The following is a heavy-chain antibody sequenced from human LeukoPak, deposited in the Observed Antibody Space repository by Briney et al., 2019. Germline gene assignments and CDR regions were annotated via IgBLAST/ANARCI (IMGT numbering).Heavy chain of an antibody. CDR3: ARDSYYYDSSGQFDY. J-gene: IGHJ4*02. V-gene: IGHV1-69*04. CDR2: IIPILGIA. CDR1: GGTFSSYA. Sequence: SVKVSCKASGGTFSSYAISWVRQAPGQGLEWMGRIIPILGIANYAQKFQGRVTITADKSTSTAYMELSSLRSEDTAVYYCARDSYYYDSSGQFDYWGQGTLVTVSS. D-gene: IGHD3-22*01.